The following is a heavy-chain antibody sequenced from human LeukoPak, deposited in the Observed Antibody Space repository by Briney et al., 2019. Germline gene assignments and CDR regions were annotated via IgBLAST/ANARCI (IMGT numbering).Heavy chain of an antibody. CDR3: AELGITMIGGV. J-gene: IGHJ6*04. D-gene: IGHD3-10*02. V-gene: IGHV3-7*01. CDR1: GFTFTSFW. Sequence: GGSLRLSCAASGFTFTSFWMGWVRQAPGKGLEWVANIKQDGSEKNYVASVKGRFTISRDNAKNSLYLQMSSLRAEDTAVYYCAELGITMIGGVWGKGTAVTISS. CDR2: IKQDGSEK.